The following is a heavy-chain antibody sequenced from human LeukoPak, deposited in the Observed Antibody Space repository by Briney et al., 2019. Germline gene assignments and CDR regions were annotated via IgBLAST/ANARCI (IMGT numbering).Heavy chain of an antibody. Sequence: GGSLRLSWKASGFTIPNAWMAWVRQAPGKGLEWVGRIKTKRDGETTDYAAPVRGRFSISREESKHTVYLQLASLKTEDTAVYYCARVREGTDDASDFWGQGTMVTVSS. J-gene: IGHJ3*01. CDR2: IKTKRDGETT. V-gene: IGHV3-15*01. CDR1: GFTIPNAW. CDR3: ARVREGTDDASDF. D-gene: IGHD1-14*01.